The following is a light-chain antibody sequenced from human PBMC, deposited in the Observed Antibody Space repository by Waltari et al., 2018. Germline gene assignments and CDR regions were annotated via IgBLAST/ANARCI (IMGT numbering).Light chain of an antibody. CDR3: QSVDSRITYVV. Sequence: YELTQPPSVSVSPGQTARTTCPGDALAKQFASWYQQKPGQAPVMVIYKDTERPSGTPERFSGSSSGTTVTLTISGVQAEDEADYYCQSVDSRITYVVFGGGTKVTVL. J-gene: IGLJ2*01. V-gene: IGLV3-25*03. CDR2: KDT. CDR1: ALAKQF.